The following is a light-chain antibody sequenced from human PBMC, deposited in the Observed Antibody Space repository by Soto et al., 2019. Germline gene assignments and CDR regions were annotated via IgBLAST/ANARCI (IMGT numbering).Light chain of an antibody. Sequence: EKVMTQSPATLSVSPGERATLSCRASQSVSSNLAWYQQRPGQAPRLLISGASTRATGIPARFSGSGSGTDFTLTISSLQSEDFAVYYCQQYNNWPETFGQGTKVDIK. CDR2: GAS. CDR3: QQYNNWPET. CDR1: QSVSSN. V-gene: IGKV3-15*01. J-gene: IGKJ1*01.